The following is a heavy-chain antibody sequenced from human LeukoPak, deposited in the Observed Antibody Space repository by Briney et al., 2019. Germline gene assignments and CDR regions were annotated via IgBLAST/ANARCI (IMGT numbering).Heavy chain of an antibody. V-gene: IGHV1-46*01. Sequence: ASVKVSCKASGYTFTSYGISWVRQAPGQGLEWMGIINPSGGSTSYAQKFQGRVTMTRDTSTSTVYMELSSLRSEDTAVYYCARDQLVFQRTNYYYYGMDVWGQGTTVTVSS. CDR1: GYTFTSYG. CDR2: INPSGGST. CDR3: ARDQLVFQRTNYYYYGMDV. D-gene: IGHD1-7*01. J-gene: IGHJ6*02.